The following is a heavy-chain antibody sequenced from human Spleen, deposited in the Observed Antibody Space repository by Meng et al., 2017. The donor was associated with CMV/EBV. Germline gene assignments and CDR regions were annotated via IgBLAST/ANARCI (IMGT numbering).Heavy chain of an antibody. D-gene: IGHD2-2*03. J-gene: IGHJ4*02. CDR3: ARVGYGEGFDY. Sequence: SETLSLTCTVSGGSITSGGYYWSWIRQHPGKGLEWIGYKYYSGTPYVNPSLKTRVTMSADTSKNQLSLRLSSVTAADTAVYYCARVGYGEGFDYRGQGTLVTVSS. CDR2: KYYSGTP. CDR1: GGSITSGGYY. V-gene: IGHV4-31*03.